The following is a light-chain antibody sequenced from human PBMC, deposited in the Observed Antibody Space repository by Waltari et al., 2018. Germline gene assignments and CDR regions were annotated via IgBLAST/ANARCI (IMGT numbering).Light chain of an antibody. CDR1: RRYVGAYNF. J-gene: IGLJ2*01. Sequence: QSALTQPPSASGSPGQSRTISCPGTRRYVGAYNFVPWYPQPPGKAPNLMIYEVSKRPSGVPARFSGSKSGNTASLTVSGLQAEDEADYYCSSYAGSNNSVVFGGGTKLTVL. CDR3: SSYAGSNNSVV. CDR2: EVS. V-gene: IGLV2-8*01.